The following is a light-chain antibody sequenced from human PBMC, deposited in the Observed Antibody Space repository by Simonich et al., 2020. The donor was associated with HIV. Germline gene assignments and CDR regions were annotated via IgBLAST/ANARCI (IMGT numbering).Light chain of an antibody. CDR1: QSVSNN. CDR2: DAS. Sequence: EVVMTQSPATLSVSPGESATLSCRASQSVSNNLAWYQKKPGQAPRLLIYDASNGATGIPARFSGSGSGTDFTLTISSLEPEDFAVYYCQQRSNWPLTFGGGTKVEIK. CDR3: QQRSNWPLT. J-gene: IGKJ4*01. V-gene: IGKV3-11*01.